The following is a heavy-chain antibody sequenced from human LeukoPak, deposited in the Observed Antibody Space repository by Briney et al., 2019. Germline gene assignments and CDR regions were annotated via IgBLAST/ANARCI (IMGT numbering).Heavy chain of an antibody. V-gene: IGHV3-23*01. CDR3: AKPRQQLVRYGLDV. Sequence: PGGSLRLSCSASGFTFNSYAMTWVRQAPGKGLEWVSAISASGGSTYYADSVKGRFTISRDNSKSTLYLQMNSLRSEDTAVYYCAKPRQQLVRYGLDVWGQGTTVIVSS. CDR1: GFTFNSYA. CDR2: ISASGGST. J-gene: IGHJ6*02. D-gene: IGHD6-6*01.